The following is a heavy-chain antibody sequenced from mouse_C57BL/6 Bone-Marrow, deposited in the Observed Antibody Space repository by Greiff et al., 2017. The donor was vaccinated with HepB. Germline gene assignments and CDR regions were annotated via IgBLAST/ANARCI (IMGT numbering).Heavy chain of an antibody. D-gene: IGHD3-2*02. J-gene: IGHJ2*01. CDR1: GYSFTGYY. V-gene: IGHV1-42*01. Sequence: EVQLQQSGPELVKPGASVKISCKASGYSFTGYYMNWVKQNPEKSLEWIGEINPSTGGTTYNQKFKAKATLTVDKSSSTAYMQLKSLTSEDSAVYYCARGSSGYVSDFDYWGQGTTLTVSS. CDR2: INPSTGGT. CDR3: ARGSSGYVSDFDY.